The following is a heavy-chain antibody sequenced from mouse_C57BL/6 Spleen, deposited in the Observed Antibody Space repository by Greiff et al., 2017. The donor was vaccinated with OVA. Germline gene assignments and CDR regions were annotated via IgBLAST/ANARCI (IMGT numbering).Heavy chain of an antibody. Sequence: EVQLQQSGPELVKPGASVKISCKASGYTFTDYYMNWVKQSHGKSLEWIGDINPNNGGTSYNQKFKGKATLTVDKSSSTAYMGLRSLTSEDSAVYYCARWDYSNPYYFDYWGQGTTLTVSS. V-gene: IGHV1-26*01. D-gene: IGHD2-5*01. CDR3: ARWDYSNPYYFDY. CDR1: GYTFTDYY. J-gene: IGHJ2*01. CDR2: INPNNGGT.